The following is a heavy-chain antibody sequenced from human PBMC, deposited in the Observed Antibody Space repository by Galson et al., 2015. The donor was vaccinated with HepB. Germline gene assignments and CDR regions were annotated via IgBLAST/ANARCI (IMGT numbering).Heavy chain of an antibody. CDR3: ARDKAGCSGGSCYSLLQYYYYYYGMDV. Sequence: SLRLSCAASGFTFSSYSMNWVRQAPGKGLEWVSSISSSSSYIYYADSVKGRFTISRDNAKNSLYLQMNSLRAEDTAVYYCARDKAGCSGGSCYSLLQYYYYYYGMDVWGQGTTVTVSS. D-gene: IGHD2-15*01. CDR1: GFTFSSYS. CDR2: ISSSSSYI. V-gene: IGHV3-21*01. J-gene: IGHJ6*02.